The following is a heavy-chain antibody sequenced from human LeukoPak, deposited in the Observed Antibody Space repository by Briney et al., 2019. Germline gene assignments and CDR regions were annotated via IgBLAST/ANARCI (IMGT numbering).Heavy chain of an antibody. V-gene: IGHV4-34*01. CDR1: GGSFSGYY. Sequence: SETLSLTCAVYGGSFSGYYWSWIRQPPGKGLEWIGEINHSGSTNYNPSLKSRVTISVDTSKNQFSLKLSSVTAADTAVYYCARSDGDWNYSDVWGKGTTVTVSS. D-gene: IGHD1-7*01. CDR2: INHSGST. J-gene: IGHJ6*04. CDR3: ARSDGDWNYSDV.